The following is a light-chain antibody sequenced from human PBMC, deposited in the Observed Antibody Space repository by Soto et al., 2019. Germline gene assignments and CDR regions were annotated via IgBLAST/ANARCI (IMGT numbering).Light chain of an antibody. Sequence: EIVLTQSPAALSVSPGERATLSCWASQSVGSTLNWYQQKPGQAPRLLIYDTYIRATGIPARFSGSGSGTEFTLTIASLQSEDFGXXYCXRFNRWPLAFGGGTKVEI. CDR1: QSVGST. CDR3: XRFNRWPLA. V-gene: IGKV3-15*01. CDR2: DTY. J-gene: IGKJ4*01.